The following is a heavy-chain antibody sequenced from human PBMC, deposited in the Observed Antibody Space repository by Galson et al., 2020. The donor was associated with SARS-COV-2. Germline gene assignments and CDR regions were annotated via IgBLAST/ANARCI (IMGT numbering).Heavy chain of an antibody. D-gene: IGHD2-8*02. J-gene: IGHJ1*01. CDR2: LNNRGDDT. CDR3: AKEGGTGWATAYFQH. V-gene: IGHV3-23*01. Sequence: GGSLRLSCAASGFTFSSYAMAWVRQAPGKGLEWVSLLNNRGDDTYYADSVKGRFTISRDNSKNTLYLQMNNLRADDTAVYFCAKEGGTGWATAYFQHWGQGTLVTVSS. CDR1: GFTFSSYA.